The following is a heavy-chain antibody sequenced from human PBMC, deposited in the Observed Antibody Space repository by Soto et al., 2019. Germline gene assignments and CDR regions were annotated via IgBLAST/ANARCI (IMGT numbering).Heavy chain of an antibody. Sequence: QVQLQESGPGLVKPSQTLSLTCTVSGGSISSGDYYWSWIRQPPGKGLEWIGYIYYSGSTHYNPSLKSRVTISGDTSKNQFSLELSSVTAADTAVYYCARANTVVTYCQHWGQGTLVTVSS. V-gene: IGHV4-30-4*01. CDR2: IYYSGST. CDR1: GGSISSGDYY. D-gene: IGHD2-15*01. CDR3: ARANTVVTYCQH. J-gene: IGHJ1*01.